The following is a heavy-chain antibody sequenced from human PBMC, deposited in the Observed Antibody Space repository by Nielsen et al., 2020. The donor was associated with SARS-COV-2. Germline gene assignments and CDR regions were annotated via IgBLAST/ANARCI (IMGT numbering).Heavy chain of an antibody. CDR1: GFTFSHYA. Sequence: GESLKISCVASGFTFSHYAMHWVRQAPGKGLDWVAVISYDGSNDFYADSVKGRFTISRDNSKNTLYLQMNSLRAEDTAIYYCARGAGRYWEATYFDYWGQGTLVTVSS. D-gene: IGHD3-10*01. V-gene: IGHV3-30-3*01. CDR3: ARGAGRYWEATYFDY. J-gene: IGHJ4*02. CDR2: ISYDGSND.